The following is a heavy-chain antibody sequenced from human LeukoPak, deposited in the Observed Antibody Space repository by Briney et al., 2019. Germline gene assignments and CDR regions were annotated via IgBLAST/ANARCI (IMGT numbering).Heavy chain of an antibody. V-gene: IGHV3-74*01. CDR1: GFTFRSYW. Sequence: PGGSLRLSCAASGFTFRSYWMHWVRQAPGKGLVWVSRINGDGSSTSYADSVKGRFTISRDNAKNTLYLQINSLTAEDTAVYYCARDKGYCPDYWGQGILVTVSS. CDR3: ARDKGYCPDY. J-gene: IGHJ4*02. D-gene: IGHD2-15*01. CDR2: INGDGSST.